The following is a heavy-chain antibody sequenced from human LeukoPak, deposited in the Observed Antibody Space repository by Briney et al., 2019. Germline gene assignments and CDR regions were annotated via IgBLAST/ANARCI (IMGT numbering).Heavy chain of an antibody. V-gene: IGHV1-2*02. CDR2: INPNSGGT. CDR3: AGLKSAKGPDYFDY. CDR1: GYTFTGYY. J-gene: IGHJ4*02. Sequence: ASVKVSCKASGYTFTGYYMHWVRQAPGQGLEWMGWINPNSGGTNYAQKFQGRVTMTRDTSINTAYMDLSRLRSDDTAVYYCAGLKSAKGPDYFDYWGQGNLVTVSS.